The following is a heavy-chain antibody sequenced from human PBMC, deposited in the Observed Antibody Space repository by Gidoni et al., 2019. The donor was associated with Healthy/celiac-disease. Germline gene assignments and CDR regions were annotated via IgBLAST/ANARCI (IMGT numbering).Heavy chain of an antibody. D-gene: IGHD5-12*01. Sequence: QLQLQESGPGLVKPSETLSLTCTVSGGSISSRSYYWGWIRQPPGKGLEWIGSIYYSGSTYYNPSLKSRVTISVDTSKNQFSLKLSSVTAADTAVYYCARVYEGLVATIWRFDPWGQGTLVTVSS. V-gene: IGHV4-39*07. CDR2: IYYSGST. CDR1: GGSISSRSYY. J-gene: IGHJ5*02. CDR3: ARVYEGLVATIWRFDP.